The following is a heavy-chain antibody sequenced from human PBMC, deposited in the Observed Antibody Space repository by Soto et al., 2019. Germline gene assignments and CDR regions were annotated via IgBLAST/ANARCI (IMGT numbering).Heavy chain of an antibody. V-gene: IGHV3-53*01. J-gene: IGHJ6*02. D-gene: IGHD1-26*01. CDR2: IYSGGST. CDR1: GFTVSNNY. Sequence: PGGSLRLSCAASGFTVSNNYMSWVRQAPGKGLEWVSVIYSGGSTYYADSVKGRFTISRDNSKNTLYLQMNSLRAEDTAVYYCARSEPLYYGMDVWGQGTTVTVSS. CDR3: ARSEPLYYGMDV.